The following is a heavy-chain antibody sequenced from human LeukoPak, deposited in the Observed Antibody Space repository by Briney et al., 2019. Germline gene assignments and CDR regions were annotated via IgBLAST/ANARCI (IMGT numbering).Heavy chain of an antibody. V-gene: IGHV4-34*01. J-gene: IGHJ4*02. D-gene: IGHD3-10*01. CDR1: GGSFSGYY. Sequence: SETLSLTCAVYGGSFSGYYWSWIRQPPGKGLEWIGEINHSGSTNYNPSLKSRVTISVDTSKNQFSLKLSSVTAADTAVYYCARINYYGSGSYYDSGPRWGQGTLVTVSS. CDR3: ARINYYGSGSYYDSGPR. CDR2: INHSGST.